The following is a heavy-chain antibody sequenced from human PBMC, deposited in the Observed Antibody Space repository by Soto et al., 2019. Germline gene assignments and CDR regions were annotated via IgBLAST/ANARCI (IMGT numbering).Heavy chain of an antibody. CDR1: GGSISGYY. V-gene: IGHV4-59*01. CDR2: IYYSGDI. D-gene: IGHD2-8*01. CDR3: GRGPLKTYFNY. Sequence: SETLSLTCTVSGGSISGYYWSWIRQPPGKGLEWIGFIYYSGDINYNPSLKSRVTISIDTSRNHFSLNLSSVTAADTAVYYCGRGPLKTYFNYWGQGTLVTVSS. J-gene: IGHJ4*02.